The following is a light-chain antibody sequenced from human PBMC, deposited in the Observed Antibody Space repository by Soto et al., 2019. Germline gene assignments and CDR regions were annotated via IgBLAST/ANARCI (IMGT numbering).Light chain of an antibody. CDR1: QSVRSN. V-gene: IGKV3-15*01. CDR3: QQYNNWPLL. Sequence: EIVMTQSPATLSVSPGERVTLSCRARQSVRSNLAWYQQKPGQAPRLLIYGASTRATGIPARFSGSGSGTEFTLTISSLQSEDFAVYYCQQYNNWPLLFGGGTKVETK. CDR2: GAS. J-gene: IGKJ4*01.